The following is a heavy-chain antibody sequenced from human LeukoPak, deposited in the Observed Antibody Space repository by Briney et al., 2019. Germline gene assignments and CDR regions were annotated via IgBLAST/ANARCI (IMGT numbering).Heavy chain of an antibody. Sequence: GGSLRLSCAASGFTSSSYWMSWVRQAPGKGLEWVANIKQDGSEKYYVDSVKGRFTISRDNAKNSLYLQMNSLRAEDTAVYYCARAGGSSVVDFDYWGQGTLVTVSS. CDR2: IKQDGSEK. J-gene: IGHJ4*02. D-gene: IGHD2-2*01. V-gene: IGHV3-7*01. CDR1: GFTSSSYW. CDR3: ARAGGSSVVDFDY.